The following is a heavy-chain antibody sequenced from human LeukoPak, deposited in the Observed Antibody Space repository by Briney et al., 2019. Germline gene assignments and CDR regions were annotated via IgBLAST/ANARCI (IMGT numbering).Heavy chain of an antibody. CDR2: LYTGGDT. J-gene: IGHJ4*02. CDR3: AGGQMFTSGGFES. V-gene: IGHV3-53*01. Sequence: PGGSLRLSCAASAFSVSDKYMSWVRQAPGKGLEWVSVLYTGGDTFYADSVRGRFTISRDNFRNTVSLQMSSLRADDTALYYCAGGQMFTSGGFESWGQGALVTVSS. CDR1: AFSVSDKY. D-gene: IGHD6-19*01.